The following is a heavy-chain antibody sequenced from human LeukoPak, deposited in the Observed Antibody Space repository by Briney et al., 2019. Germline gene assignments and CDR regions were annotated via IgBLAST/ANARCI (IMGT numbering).Heavy chain of an antibody. CDR3: ARHAGDGGAFDA. D-gene: IGHD2-2*01. CDR2: IDPSHSYT. CDR1: GSNFTNYW. Sequence: KRGGSLRISCQASGSNFTNYWITWGRQLHGKGLEWMGRIDPSHSYTKYSPSFQGLVTISADKSIATAYLQWSSLEASDTAMYSCARHAGDGGAFDAWGQGTMVTVSS. J-gene: IGHJ3*01. V-gene: IGHV5-10-1*01.